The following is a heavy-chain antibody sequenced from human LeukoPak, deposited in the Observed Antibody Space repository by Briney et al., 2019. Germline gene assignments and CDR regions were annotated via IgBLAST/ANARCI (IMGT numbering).Heavy chain of an antibody. CDR2: MNPNSGNT. CDR3: ARGNFGDGYNFAY. V-gene: IGHV1-8*03. J-gene: IGHJ4*02. Sequence: ASVKVFCEASGYTFTSYDIKWVRQASGQGLEWMGWMNPNSGNTVYAQKFQGRVTIIRNTSISTAYMELSSLRSEDTAVYYCARGNFGDGYNFAYWGQGTLVTVSS. D-gene: IGHD5-24*01. CDR1: GYTFTSYD.